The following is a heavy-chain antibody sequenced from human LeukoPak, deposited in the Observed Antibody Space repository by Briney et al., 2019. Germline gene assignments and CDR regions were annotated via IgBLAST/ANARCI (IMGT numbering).Heavy chain of an antibody. V-gene: IGHV4-34*01. Sequence: SETLSLTCAVYGGSFSGYYWSWIRQPPGKGLEWIGEINHSGSTNYNPSLKSRLTISVDTYRNQFSLKLSSVSAADTAVYYCARYSGMGYSPGTYSNSWGQGTRVTVSS. CDR2: INHSGST. D-gene: IGHD1-26*01. CDR3: ARYSGMGYSPGTYSNS. CDR1: GGSFSGYY. J-gene: IGHJ4*02.